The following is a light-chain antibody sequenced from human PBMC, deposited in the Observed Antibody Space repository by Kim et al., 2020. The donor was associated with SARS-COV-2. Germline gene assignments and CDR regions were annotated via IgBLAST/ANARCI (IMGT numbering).Light chain of an antibody. CDR1: QSIDKW. CDR3: QQYTTYPLT. V-gene: IGKV1-5*03. Sequence: DVQMTQSPSSLSASVGDRVTITCRASQSIDKWLAWYQQEPGKVPKLLIYEESVLANGVPSRFSGSRSWTEFTLTISSLQPHDFATYFCQQYTTYPLTFGGGTKVDIK. CDR2: EES. J-gene: IGKJ4*01.